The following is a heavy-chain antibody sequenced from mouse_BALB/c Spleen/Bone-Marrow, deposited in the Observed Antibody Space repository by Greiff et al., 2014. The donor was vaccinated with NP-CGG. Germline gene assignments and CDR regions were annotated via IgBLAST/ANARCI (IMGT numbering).Heavy chain of an antibody. CDR1: GFSSTTYG. V-gene: IGHV2-2*02. J-gene: IGHJ1*01. Sequence: VQLVESGPGLVKPSQSLSITCTVSGFSSTTYGLHWVRQSPGKGLEWLGVIWSGGGTDYNATFISRLIITKDNSKSQVFFKMNSLQTNDTAMYYCARKGYTGYFDVWGAGTTVTVSS. D-gene: IGHD2-2*01. CDR2: IWSGGGT. CDR3: ARKGYTGYFDV.